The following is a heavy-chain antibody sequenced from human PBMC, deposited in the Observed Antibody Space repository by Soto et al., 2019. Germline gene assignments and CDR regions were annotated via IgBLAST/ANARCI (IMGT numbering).Heavy chain of an antibody. CDR2: INQDGSEK. J-gene: IGHJ3*02. CDR1: GFTFSNYY. V-gene: IGHV3-7*03. D-gene: IGHD2-15*01. CDR3: ARYVGEI. Sequence: EAQLVESGGALVQPGGSLRLSCAASGFTFSNYYMSWFHQAPGKGLQWVASINQDGSEKYSVDSVKGRFTISRDNGKNSVYLQMNSLRVEDTAVYYCARYVGEIWGHGTKVTFSS.